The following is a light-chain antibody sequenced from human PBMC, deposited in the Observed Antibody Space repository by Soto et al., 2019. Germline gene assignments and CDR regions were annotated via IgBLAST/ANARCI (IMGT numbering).Light chain of an antibody. CDR1: QSISRY. J-gene: IGKJ4*01. Sequence: DIQMTQSPSPLSASVGDRVTVTCRASQSISRYLNWYQQKPGNAPKLLIYAASNLQSGVPSRFSVRGSGTDFTPTISSLHPEDFATYFCQQSHTPPLTFGGGTKVEIK. CDR2: AAS. CDR3: QQSHTPPLT. V-gene: IGKV1-39*01.